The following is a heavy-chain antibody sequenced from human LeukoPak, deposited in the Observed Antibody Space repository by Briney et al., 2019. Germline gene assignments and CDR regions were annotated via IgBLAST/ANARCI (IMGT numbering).Heavy chain of an antibody. CDR3: ARGEGSSSHFDY. CDR1: GGSISSGGYS. J-gene: IGHJ4*02. V-gene: IGHV4-30-2*01. Sequence: ASETLSLTCAVSGGSISSGGYSWSWIRQPPGKGLEWIGYIYHSGSTYYNPSLKSRVTISVDRSKNQFSLKVSSVTAADTAVYYCARGEGSSSHFDYWGQGTLVTVSS. CDR2: IYHSGST. D-gene: IGHD6-6*01.